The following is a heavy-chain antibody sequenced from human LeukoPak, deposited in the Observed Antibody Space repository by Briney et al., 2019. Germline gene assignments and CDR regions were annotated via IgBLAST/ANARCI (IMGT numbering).Heavy chain of an antibody. CDR3: ASFLAYCGGDCYSDY. CDR1: GFTFSSYE. Sequence: GGSLRLSCAASGFTFSSYEMNWVRQAPGKGLEWVSYISSSGSTIYYADSVKGRFTISRDNAKNSLYLQMNSLRAEDTAVYYCASFLAYCGGDCYSDYWGQGTLVTVSS. CDR2: ISSSGSTI. J-gene: IGHJ4*02. D-gene: IGHD2-21*02. V-gene: IGHV3-48*03.